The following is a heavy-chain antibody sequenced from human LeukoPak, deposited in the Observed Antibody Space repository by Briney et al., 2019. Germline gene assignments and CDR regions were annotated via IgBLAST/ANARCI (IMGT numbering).Heavy chain of an antibody. J-gene: IGHJ4*02. D-gene: IGHD3-22*01. CDR3: ARLHFDSSGWPTYYFDY. Sequence: SETLSLTCTVSGGSISSSSYYWGWIRQPPGKGLEWIGSIYYSGSTYYNPSLKSRVTISVATSKNQFSLKLSSVTAADTAVYYCARLHFDSSGWPTYYFDYWGQGTLVTVSS. V-gene: IGHV4-39*01. CDR1: GGSISSSSYY. CDR2: IYYSGST.